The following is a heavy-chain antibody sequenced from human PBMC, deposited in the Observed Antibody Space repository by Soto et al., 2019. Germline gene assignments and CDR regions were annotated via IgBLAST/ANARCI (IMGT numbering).Heavy chain of an antibody. CDR2: ISGSGGST. CDR1: GFTFSSYA. J-gene: IGHJ6*02. CDR3: APSPGRSPLHYYYYYGMDI. Sequence: GGSLRLSCAASGFTFSSYAMSWVRQAPGKGLEWVSAISGSGGSTYYADSVKGRFTISRDNSKNTLYLQMNSLRAEDTAVYYCAPSPGRSPLHYYYYYGMDIPGQGTTVTVSS. D-gene: IGHD1-26*01. V-gene: IGHV3-23*01.